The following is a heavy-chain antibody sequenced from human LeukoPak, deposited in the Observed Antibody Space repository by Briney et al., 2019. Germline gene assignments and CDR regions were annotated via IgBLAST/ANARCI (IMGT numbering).Heavy chain of an antibody. Sequence: GASVKVSCKASGYTFTSYGISWVRQAPGQGLEWMGWISAYNGNTNYAQKLQGRVTMTTDTSTSTAYMELRSLRSDDTAVYYCARASDCSSTSCPSIYWGQGTLVTVSS. CDR3: ARASDCSSTSCPSIY. CDR2: ISAYNGNT. J-gene: IGHJ4*02. CDR1: GYTFTSYG. D-gene: IGHD2-2*01. V-gene: IGHV1-18*01.